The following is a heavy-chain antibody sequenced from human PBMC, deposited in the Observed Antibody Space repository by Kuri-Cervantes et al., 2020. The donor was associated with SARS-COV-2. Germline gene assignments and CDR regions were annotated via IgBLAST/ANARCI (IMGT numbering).Heavy chain of an antibody. Sequence: GESLKISCAASGFTFSSYGMHWVRQAPGKGLEWVAFISYDGNNKKCIASGKGRFTISRDNSQNKLYPQMRSLRPEDTAMYYCAKDGAGAHDFWGQGTLVTVSS. D-gene: IGHD4/OR15-4a*01. V-gene: IGHV3-30*18. CDR1: GFTFSSYG. J-gene: IGHJ4*02. CDR3: AKDGAGAHDF. CDR2: ISYDGNNK.